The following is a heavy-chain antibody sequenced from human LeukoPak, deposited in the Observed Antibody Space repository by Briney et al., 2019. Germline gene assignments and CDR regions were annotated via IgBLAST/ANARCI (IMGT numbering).Heavy chain of an antibody. V-gene: IGHV1-46*01. D-gene: IGHD5-18*01. CDR3: AREGDTVMARRYFDY. CDR1: GYTFTSYY. J-gene: IGHJ4*02. Sequence: ASVKVSCKASGYTFTSYYMHWVRQAPGQGLEWMGVINPSGGSTSYAQKFQGRVTMARDTSTTTVYMELSSLRSEDTAVYYCAREGDTVMARRYFDYWGQGTLVTVSS. CDR2: INPSGGST.